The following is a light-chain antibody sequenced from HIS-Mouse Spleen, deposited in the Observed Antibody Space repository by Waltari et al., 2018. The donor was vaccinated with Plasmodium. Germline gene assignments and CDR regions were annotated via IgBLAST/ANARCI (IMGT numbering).Light chain of an antibody. CDR2: DDS. J-gene: IGLJ2*01. CDR3: QVWDSSSDHVV. CDR1: NIGSKS. V-gene: IGLV3-21*03. Sequence: SYVLTQPPSVSVAPGKTARITCGGNNIGSKSVHWYQQKPGQAPVLVVYDDSYRPSGIPERFSGSNSWNTATLTISRVEAGDEADYYCQVWDSSSDHVVFGGGTKLTVL.